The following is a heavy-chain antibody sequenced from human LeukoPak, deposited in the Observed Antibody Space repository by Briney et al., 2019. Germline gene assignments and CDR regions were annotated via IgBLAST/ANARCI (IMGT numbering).Heavy chain of an antibody. CDR1: GFTFTRYG. D-gene: IGHD3-22*01. Sequence: ASVKVSCKASGFTFTRYGISWVRQAPGQGLEWMGWISAYNGDTNYAQNFQGRVTMTTDTSTGTAYMELRSLRSDDTAVYYCARGRAYYYDSSAYYPIDYWGQGTLVTVSS. J-gene: IGHJ4*02. CDR3: ARGRAYYYDSSAYYPIDY. CDR2: ISAYNGDT. V-gene: IGHV1-18*01.